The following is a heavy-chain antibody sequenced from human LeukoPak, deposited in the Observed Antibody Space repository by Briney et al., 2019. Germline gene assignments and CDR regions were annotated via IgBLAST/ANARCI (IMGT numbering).Heavy chain of an antibody. CDR3: ARGQYSSSLADWFDP. D-gene: IGHD6-6*01. J-gene: IGHJ5*02. V-gene: IGHV3-48*04. CDR1: GFTFSSYS. Sequence: GGSLRLSCAASGFTFSSYSMNWVRQAPGKGLEWVSYISSSSSTMYYADSVKGRFTISRDNAKNSLYLQMNSLRAEDTAVYYCARGQYSSSLADWFDPWGQGTLVTVSS. CDR2: ISSSSSTM.